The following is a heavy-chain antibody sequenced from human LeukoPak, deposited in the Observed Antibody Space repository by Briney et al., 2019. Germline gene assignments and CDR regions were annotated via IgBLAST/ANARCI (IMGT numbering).Heavy chain of an antibody. CDR3: ATGGPPDFYDSPSH. V-gene: IGHV1-24*01. CDR1: GYTLTALS. Sequence: GASVKVSCKVSGYTLTALSIHWVRQALGEGLEWMGGFRPEDGEAISAQKFQGRVTMAEDTSADTIYMELRSLTSDDTAVYYCATGGPPDFYDSPSHWGQGTLVTVSS. J-gene: IGHJ4*02. D-gene: IGHD3-22*01. CDR2: FRPEDGEA.